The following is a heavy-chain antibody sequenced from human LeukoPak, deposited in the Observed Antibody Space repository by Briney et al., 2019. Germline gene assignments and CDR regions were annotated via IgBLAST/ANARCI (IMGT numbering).Heavy chain of an antibody. Sequence: SQTLSLTCTVSGGSISSGDYYWSWIRQPPGKGLEWIGYIYYSGSTYYNPSLKSRVTISVDTSKNQFSLKLSSVTAADTAVYYCAREVGYCSSTSCYGDAFDIWGQGTMVTVPS. CDR3: AREVGYCSSTSCYGDAFDI. J-gene: IGHJ3*02. CDR2: IYYSGST. CDR1: GGSISSGDYY. V-gene: IGHV4-30-4*01. D-gene: IGHD2-2*01.